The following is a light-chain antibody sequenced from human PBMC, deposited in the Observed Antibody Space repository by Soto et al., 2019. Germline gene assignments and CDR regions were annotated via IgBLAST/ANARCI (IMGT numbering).Light chain of an antibody. J-gene: IGKJ1*01. V-gene: IGKV2-28*01. CDR1: QSLLHSNGYNY. Sequence: DIVMTQSPLSLPVTPGEPASISCRSSQSLLHSNGYNYLDWYLQKPGQSPQLLIYLGSNRASGVPDRFSGSGLGTDFTLKISRVEAEDVGVYYCMQALQISWTFGQGTKVEIK. CDR3: MQALQISWT. CDR2: LGS.